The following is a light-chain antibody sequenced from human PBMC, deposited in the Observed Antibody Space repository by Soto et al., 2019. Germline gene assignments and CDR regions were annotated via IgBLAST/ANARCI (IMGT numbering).Light chain of an antibody. CDR2: KAS. CDR1: QSISSW. Sequence: DIQMTQSPSTLSASVGDRVIITCRASQSISSWLAWYQQKPGKAPNLLIYKASTLKSGVPSRFSGSGSETEFTLTISSLQPDDFATYYCQQYDNASWTFGQGTKVEIK. CDR3: QQYDNASWT. V-gene: IGKV1-5*03. J-gene: IGKJ1*01.